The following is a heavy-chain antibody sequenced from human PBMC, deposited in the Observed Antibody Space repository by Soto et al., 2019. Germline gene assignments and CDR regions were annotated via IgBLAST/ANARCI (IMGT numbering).Heavy chain of an antibody. CDR1: GYTFTGYY. CDR2: INPNSGGT. D-gene: IGHD3-10*01. CDR3: ARGAPMVRGVIDY. V-gene: IGHV1-2*04. Sequence: QVQLVQSGAEVKKPGASVKVSCKASGYTFTGYYMHWVRQAPGQGLEWMGWINPNSGGTNYAQKFQGWVNMTSDTSISTAYMELSRLRSDDTAVYYCARGAPMVRGVIDYWRQGTLVTVSS. J-gene: IGHJ4*02.